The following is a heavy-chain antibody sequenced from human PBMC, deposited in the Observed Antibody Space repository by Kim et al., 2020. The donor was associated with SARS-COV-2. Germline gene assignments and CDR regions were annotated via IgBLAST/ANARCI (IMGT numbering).Heavy chain of an antibody. V-gene: IGHV3-48*02. Sequence: YYTDSVKGRFTISRENAKNSLYLQMNSLRDEDTAVYYCARGGSGSHEPDYWGQGTLVTVSS. J-gene: IGHJ4*02. D-gene: IGHD1-26*01. CDR3: ARGGSGSHEPDY.